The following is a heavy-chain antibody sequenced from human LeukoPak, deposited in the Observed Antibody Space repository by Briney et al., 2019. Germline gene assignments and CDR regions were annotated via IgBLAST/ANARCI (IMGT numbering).Heavy chain of an antibody. CDR2: ISAYNGNT. V-gene: IGHV1-18*01. Sequence: ASVKVSCKASGYTFTSYGISWERQAPGQGLEWMGWISAYNGNTNYAQKLQGRVTMTTDTSTSTAYMELRSLRSDDTAVYYCARRIVGATYGYYYYYMDVWGKGTTVTVSS. J-gene: IGHJ6*03. D-gene: IGHD1-26*01. CDR1: GYTFTSYG. CDR3: ARRIVGATYGYYYYYMDV.